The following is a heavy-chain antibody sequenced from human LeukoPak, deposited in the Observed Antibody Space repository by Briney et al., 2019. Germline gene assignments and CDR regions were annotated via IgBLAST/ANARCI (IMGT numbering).Heavy chain of an antibody. J-gene: IGHJ4*02. D-gene: IGHD3-22*01. CDR3: ATTNDGGGYQWGDFFHF. V-gene: IGHV1-69*04. Sequence: SVKVSCKASGGTSNSHAISWVRQAPGQGLEWMGRIIPNLGTTNRAQNFQDRVTLTADKSTNTAYMELTSLTSEDTAVYYCATTNDGGGYQWGDFFHFWGQGTLVTVSS. CDR2: IIPNLGTT. CDR1: GGTSNSHA.